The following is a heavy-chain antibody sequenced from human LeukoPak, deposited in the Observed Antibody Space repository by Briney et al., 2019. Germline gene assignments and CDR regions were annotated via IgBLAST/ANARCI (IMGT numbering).Heavy chain of an antibody. CDR2: INHSGST. Sequence: SETLSLTCAVYGGSFSGYYWSWIRQPPGKGLEWIGEINHSGSTNYNPSLKSRVTTSVDTSKNQFSLKLSSVTAADTAVYYCARGPSSIAARPSLGFDYWGQGTLVSVSS. D-gene: IGHD6-6*01. CDR1: GGSFSGYY. V-gene: IGHV4-34*01. J-gene: IGHJ4*02. CDR3: ARGPSSIAARPSLGFDY.